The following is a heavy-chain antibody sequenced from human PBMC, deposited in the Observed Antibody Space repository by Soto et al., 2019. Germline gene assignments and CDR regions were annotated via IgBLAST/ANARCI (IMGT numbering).Heavy chain of an antibody. D-gene: IGHD5-18*01. CDR1: GGSISGYS. CDR2: VYYTGNT. J-gene: IGHJ4*02. Sequence: QVKLLQSGPGLVKPSETLSLTCAVPGGSISGYSCTWIRQPPGKGLEWIGYVYYTGNTNYNISLKSRVTISMDTSKTQFSLRLTSVTAADTAVYYCARGYSYGKYDSWGQGTLVTVSS. V-gene: IGHV4-59*01. CDR3: ARGYSYGKYDS.